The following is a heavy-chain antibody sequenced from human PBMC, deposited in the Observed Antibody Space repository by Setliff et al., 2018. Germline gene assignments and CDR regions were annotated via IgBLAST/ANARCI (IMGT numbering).Heavy chain of an antibody. CDR1: GYAFTGYY. V-gene: IGHV1-2*06. Sequence: GASVKFSCKASGYAFTGYYIHWVRQAPGQGLEWMGRINPNSGGPNYAQKFQGRVTMTRDTSISTAYMELSRLTSDDTAVYYCAKDGGEVYWGQGTLVTVSS. CDR3: AKDGGEVY. J-gene: IGHJ4*02. CDR2: INPNSGGP. D-gene: IGHD2-21*01.